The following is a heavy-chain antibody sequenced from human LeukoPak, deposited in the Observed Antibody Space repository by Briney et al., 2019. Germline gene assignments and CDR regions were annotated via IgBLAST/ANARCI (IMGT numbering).Heavy chain of an antibody. D-gene: IGHD6-19*01. CDR2: IGAGGGST. J-gene: IGHJ5*02. V-gene: IGHV3-23*01. Sequence: PGGSLRLSCAASGFTFSTYAMSWVRQAPGKGLEWVSGIGAGGGSTYYVDSVKGRFTISRDNSRNTLYLQMNSLRAGDTAVYYCAKVDTSKAVAAKYSWFDPWGQGTLVTVSS. CDR3: AKVDTSKAVAAKYSWFDP. CDR1: GFTFSTYA.